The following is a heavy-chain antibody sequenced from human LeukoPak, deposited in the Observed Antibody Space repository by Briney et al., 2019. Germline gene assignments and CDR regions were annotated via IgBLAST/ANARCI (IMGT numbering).Heavy chain of an antibody. Sequence: ASGKVSCKAFGFTLTDYYMHWVRQAPGQGLGWIGWINPNSRGTDSAQKFQGRFSMTRDTSISTAYMELSRLRSDDTAVYYCARRAREYSHDAFDIWGQGTMVTVSS. V-gene: IGHV1-2*02. D-gene: IGHD5-18*01. CDR2: INPNSRGT. CDR1: GFTLTDYY. CDR3: ARRAREYSHDAFDI. J-gene: IGHJ3*02.